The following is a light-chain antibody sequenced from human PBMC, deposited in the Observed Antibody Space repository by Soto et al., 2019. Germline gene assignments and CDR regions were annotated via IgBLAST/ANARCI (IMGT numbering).Light chain of an antibody. CDR2: GAS. CDR1: QSLSSN. V-gene: IGKV3-15*01. CDR3: QQYNNWPPGT. Sequence: EIVMTQSPATLSVSPGERATLSCRASQSLSSNLAWYQQKPCQAPRLLIYGASTRATGIPARFSGSGSGTEFTLTISSLQSEDFAVYYCQQYNNWPPGTFGPGTKVDIK. J-gene: IGKJ3*01.